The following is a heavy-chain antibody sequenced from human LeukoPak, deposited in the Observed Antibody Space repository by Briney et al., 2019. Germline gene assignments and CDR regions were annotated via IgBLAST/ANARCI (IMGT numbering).Heavy chain of an antibody. CDR1: GFTFSTYW. D-gene: IGHD6-13*01. J-gene: IGHJ4*02. V-gene: IGHV3-74*01. CDR2: INTDGSIT. CDR3: ARDHVGIAAVGGGY. Sequence: PGGSLRLSCAASGFTFSTYWMHWVRQAPGKGLLWVSRINTDGSITNYADSVKGRFTISRDNAKSTLYLQMNSLRSEDTAVYYCARDHVGIAAVGGGYWGQGTLVTVSS.